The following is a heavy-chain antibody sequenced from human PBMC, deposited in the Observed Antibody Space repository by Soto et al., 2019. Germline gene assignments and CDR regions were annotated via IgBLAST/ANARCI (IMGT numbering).Heavy chain of an antibody. D-gene: IGHD6-13*01. V-gene: IGHV1-3*01. CDR2: INAGNGNT. J-gene: IGHJ4*02. CDR1: GYTFTSYA. CDR3: AREVAPYSSSWYVPWPAARPADY. Sequence: ASVKVSCKASGYTFTSYAMHWVRQAPGQRLEWMGWINAGNGNTKYSQKFQGRVTITRDTSASTAYMELSSLRSEDTAVYYCAREVAPYSSSWYVPWPAARPADYWGQGTLVTVSS.